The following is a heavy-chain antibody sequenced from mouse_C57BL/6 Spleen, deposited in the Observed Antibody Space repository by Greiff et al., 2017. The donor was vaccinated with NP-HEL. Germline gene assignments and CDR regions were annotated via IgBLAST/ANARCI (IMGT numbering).Heavy chain of an antibody. CDR3: ARDDDYPYYFDY. CDR1: GYSITSGYY. V-gene: IGHV3-6*01. D-gene: IGHD2-4*01. Sequence: EVQLQESGPGLVKPSQSLSLTCSVTGYSITSGYYWNWIRQFPGNKLEWMGYISYDGSNNYNPSLKNRISITRDTSKNQFFLKLNSVTTEDTATYYCARDDDYPYYFDYWGQGTTLTVSS. J-gene: IGHJ2*01. CDR2: ISYDGSN.